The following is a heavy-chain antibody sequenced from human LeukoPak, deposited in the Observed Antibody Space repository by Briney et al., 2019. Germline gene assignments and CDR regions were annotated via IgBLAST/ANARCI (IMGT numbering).Heavy chain of an antibody. CDR1: GFTVSSNY. CDR2: IYSGGST. D-gene: IGHD5-18*01. CDR3: ARVGGRGYSYGYPDY. J-gene: IGHJ4*02. V-gene: IGHV3-53*01. Sequence: GGSLRLSCAASGFTVSSNYMSWVRQAPGKGLEWVSVIYSGGSTYYADSVKGRFTISRDNSKNTLCLQMNSLRAEDTAVYYCARVGGRGYSYGYPDYWGQGTLVTVSS.